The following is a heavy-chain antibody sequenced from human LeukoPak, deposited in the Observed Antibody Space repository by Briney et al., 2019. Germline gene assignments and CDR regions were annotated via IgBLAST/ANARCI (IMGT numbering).Heavy chain of an antibody. J-gene: IGHJ5*02. CDR3: ARSIGYCSSTSCYGFHWFDP. Sequence: SETLSLTCTVSGGSISSYYWSWIRQPPGKGLEWIGYIYYSGNTNYNPSLKSRVTISVGTSKNQFSLKLSSVTATDTAVYYCARSIGYCSSTSCYGFHWFDPWGQGTLVTVSS. CDR2: IYYSGNT. CDR1: GGSISSYY. D-gene: IGHD2-2*01. V-gene: IGHV4-59*08.